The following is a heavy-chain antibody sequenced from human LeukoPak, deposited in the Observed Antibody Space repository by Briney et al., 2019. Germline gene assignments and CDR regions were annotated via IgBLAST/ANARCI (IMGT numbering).Heavy chain of an antibody. CDR2: IYGGGTT. CDR1: GFTVSSNY. CDR3: ARANSWNRFDY. D-gene: IGHD1-1*01. V-gene: IGHV3-53*01. Sequence: GGSLRLSCAASGFTVSSNYMSWVRQAPGKGLGWVSTIYGGGTTYYADSVKGRFTISRDNSKNTLYLQMNSLRAEDTAVYYCARANSWNRFDYWGQGTLVTVSS. J-gene: IGHJ4*02.